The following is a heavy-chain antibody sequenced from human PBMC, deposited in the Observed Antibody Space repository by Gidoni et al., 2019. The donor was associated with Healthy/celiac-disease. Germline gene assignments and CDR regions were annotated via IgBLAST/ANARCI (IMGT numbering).Heavy chain of an antibody. Sequence: EVQLVESGGGLARPGRSLTLSWAAAGFTFDDYAMHWVRQAPGKGVEWVSGISWNSGSIGYADSVKGRFTISRDNAKNSLYLQMNSLRAEDTALYYCAKEAVADNWYFDLWGRGTLVTVSS. D-gene: IGHD6-19*01. J-gene: IGHJ2*01. CDR1: GFTFDDYA. CDR2: ISWNSGSI. CDR3: AKEAVADNWYFDL. V-gene: IGHV3-9*01.